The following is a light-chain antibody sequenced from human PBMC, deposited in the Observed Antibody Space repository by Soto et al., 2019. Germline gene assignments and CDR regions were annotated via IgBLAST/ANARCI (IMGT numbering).Light chain of an antibody. V-gene: IGLV1-44*01. J-gene: IGLJ3*02. CDR3: AAWDDSLSTWV. CDR2: IND. CDR1: SSNIGRNT. Sequence: QSVLTQPPSASGTPGQRVTISCSGSSSNIGRNTGNWYQQLPGTAPKLLIFINDQRPSGVPDRFSGSKSGTSASLAISGLHSEDEADYYCAAWDDSLSTWVFGGGTKLTVL.